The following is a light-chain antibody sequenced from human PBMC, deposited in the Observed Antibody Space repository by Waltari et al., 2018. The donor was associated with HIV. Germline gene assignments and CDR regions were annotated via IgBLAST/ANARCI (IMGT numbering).Light chain of an antibody. Sequence: SYMLTPSPSVSVAPGKTAAITCGGNDIGSRRGHWYQHTSGPAPVLIIYDDDVRPSGIPERFSGSNSANTATLTITRVEAGDEADYFCQVWDFRSDEVIFGGGTKMTVL. CDR3: QVWDFRSDEVI. J-gene: IGLJ2*01. V-gene: IGLV3-21*04. CDR1: DIGSRR. CDR2: DDD.